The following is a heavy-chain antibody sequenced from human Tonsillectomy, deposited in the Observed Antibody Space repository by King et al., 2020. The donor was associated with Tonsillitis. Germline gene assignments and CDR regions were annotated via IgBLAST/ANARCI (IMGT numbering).Heavy chain of an antibody. CDR3: AREEGPSGSSAFDL. V-gene: IGHV3-7*03. Sequence: VQLVESGGGLVQPGGSMRLSCATSDFTFSNYWMTCVRQAPGKGLRWVAKLTQDAADRPIVDSVKCRFTISRDNAKNSLYLQRNSLTVADTAVYYCAREEGPSGSSAFDLWGQGTMVTVSS. CDR2: LTQDAADR. J-gene: IGHJ3*01. CDR1: DFTFSNYW. D-gene: IGHD3-22*01.